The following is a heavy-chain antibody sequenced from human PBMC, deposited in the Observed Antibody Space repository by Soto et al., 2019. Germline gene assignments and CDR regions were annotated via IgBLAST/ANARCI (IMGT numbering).Heavy chain of an antibody. D-gene: IGHD1-1*01. CDR2: IYYSGNT. CDR1: GGSISSEY. V-gene: IGHV4-59*08. Sequence: SETLSLTCTVSGGSISSEYWSWIRQSPGKGLEWIGYIYYSGNTKYNPSLESRVTISVDASKNQVSLNLKSVTAADTAVYYCAKQGGKYGIRSFDPWGQGTLVTVSS. J-gene: IGHJ5*02. CDR3: AKQGGKYGIRSFDP.